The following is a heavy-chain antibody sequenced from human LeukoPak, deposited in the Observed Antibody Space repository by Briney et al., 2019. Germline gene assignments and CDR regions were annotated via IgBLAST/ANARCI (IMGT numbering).Heavy chain of an antibody. CDR3: ARGPNYYDSSGFHYRD. D-gene: IGHD3-22*01. Sequence: ASVKVSCKASGYTFTGYYMHWVRQAPGQGLEWMGWINPNSGGTNYAQEFQDRVTMTRDTSVSTAYMELSRLRSDDTAVYYCARGPNYYDSSGFHYRDWGQGTLVTVSS. V-gene: IGHV1-2*02. CDR2: INPNSGGT. CDR1: GYTFTGYY. J-gene: IGHJ4*02.